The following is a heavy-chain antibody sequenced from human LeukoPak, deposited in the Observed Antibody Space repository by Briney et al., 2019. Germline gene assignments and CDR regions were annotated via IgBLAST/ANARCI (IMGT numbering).Heavy chain of an antibody. J-gene: IGHJ6*03. CDR1: GYSFTSYW. V-gene: IGHV5-51*01. Sequence: GESLKISCKGSGYSFTSYWIGWVRQMPGKGLEWMGIIYPGDSDTRYSPSFQGQVTISADKSISTAYLQWSSLKASDTAMYYCARTNGWSGYYYYYYMDVWGKGTTVTVSS. CDR2: IYPGDSDT. D-gene: IGHD3-3*01. CDR3: ARTNGWSGYYYYYYMDV.